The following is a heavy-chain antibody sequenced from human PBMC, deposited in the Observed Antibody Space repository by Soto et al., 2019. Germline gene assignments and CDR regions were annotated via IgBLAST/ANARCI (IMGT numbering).Heavy chain of an antibody. J-gene: IGHJ4*02. D-gene: IGHD6-13*01. CDR2: IITAFGPA. CDR1: GGTLNNYA. V-gene: IGHV1-69*06. CDR3: AAGGSWARLDN. Sequence: QVQLVQSGAEVKKPGSSLKFSCTASGGTLNNYARSWLRQAPGQGLEWMGGIITAFGPAIYAQKFQGRVSITADKSTQTAHMDLSSLRSEDTAVDYCAAGGSWARLDNWGQVNLVTVAS.